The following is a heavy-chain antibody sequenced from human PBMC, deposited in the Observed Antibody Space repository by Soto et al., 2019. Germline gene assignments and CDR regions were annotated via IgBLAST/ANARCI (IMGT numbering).Heavy chain of an antibody. D-gene: IGHD4-17*01. Sequence: QPGGSLRLSCAASGFTFDDYAMHWVRQPPGKGLEWVSGVSWNGGSIGYADSVEGRFTISRDNAKNSLYLQMNSLRVEDTAFYYCAKDAMTTVTTSGFDYWGQGTLVTVPS. V-gene: IGHV3-9*01. CDR2: VSWNGGSI. CDR1: GFTFDDYA. CDR3: AKDAMTTVTTSGFDY. J-gene: IGHJ4*02.